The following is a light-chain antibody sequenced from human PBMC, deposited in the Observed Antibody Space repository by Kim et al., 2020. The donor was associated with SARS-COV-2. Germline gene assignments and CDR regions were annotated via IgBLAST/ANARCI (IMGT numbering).Light chain of an antibody. V-gene: IGLV1-44*01. Sequence: QSVLPQPPSVSGASGQRVTISCSGSSPNIGSQTVNWYQVFPGAAPKLLIYNTHERPSGVPARFSGSKSGTSASLAISGLLSEDEADYYCATWDDSLNGWVFGGGTKLTVL. J-gene: IGLJ3*02. CDR2: NTH. CDR3: ATWDDSLNGWV. CDR1: SPNIGSQT.